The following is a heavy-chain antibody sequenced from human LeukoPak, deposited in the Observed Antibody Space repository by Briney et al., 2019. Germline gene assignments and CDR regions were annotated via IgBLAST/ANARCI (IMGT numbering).Heavy chain of an antibody. CDR2: ISGSGGST. CDR1: GFTFSSYA. CDR3: AKAVTMVGGAIDY. J-gene: IGHJ4*02. V-gene: IGHV3-23*01. Sequence: GGSVRLSCAASGFTFSSYAMSWVRQAPGKGLEWVSAISGSGGSTYYADSVKGRFTISRDNSKNTLYLQMNSLRAEDTAVYYCAKAVTMVGGAIDYWGQGSLVTVSS. D-gene: IGHD3-10*01.